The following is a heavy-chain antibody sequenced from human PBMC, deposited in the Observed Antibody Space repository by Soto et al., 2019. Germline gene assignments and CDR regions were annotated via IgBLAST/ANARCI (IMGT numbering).Heavy chain of an antibody. CDR1: GFTFSSYS. Sequence: EVQLVESGGGLVKPGGSLRLSCAASGFTFSSYSMNWVRQAPGKGLEWVSSISSSSSYIYYADSVKGRFTISRDNAKNSLYLQMNSLRAEDTAVYYCARVSGSSRMYYFDYWGHGTLVTVSS. J-gene: IGHJ4*01. D-gene: IGHD6-19*01. CDR2: ISSSSSYI. V-gene: IGHV3-21*01. CDR3: ARVSGSSRMYYFDY.